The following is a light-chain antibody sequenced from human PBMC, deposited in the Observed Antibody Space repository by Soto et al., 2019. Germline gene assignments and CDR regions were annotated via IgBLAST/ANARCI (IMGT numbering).Light chain of an antibody. CDR2: DVS. Sequence: QSALTQPASVSGSPGQSITISCTGTSSDVGGYNYVSWYQQHPGKDPKLMIYDVSNRPSGVSNRFSGSKSGNTASLTISGLQAEDEADYYCSSYTRSSTLYVFGTVNKLTVL. CDR3: SSYTRSSTLYV. V-gene: IGLV2-14*01. J-gene: IGLJ1*01. CDR1: SSDVGGYNY.